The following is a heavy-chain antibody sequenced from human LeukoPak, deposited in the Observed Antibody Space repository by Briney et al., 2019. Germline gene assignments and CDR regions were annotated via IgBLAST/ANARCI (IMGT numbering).Heavy chain of an antibody. D-gene: IGHD2-2*01. Sequence: GASVKVSCKASGYTFTGYYMHWARQAPGQGLEWMGWINPNSGGTNYAQKFQGRVTMTRDTSISTAYMELSRLRSDDTAVYYCARGGYCSSTSCYGAYYYYYYMDVWGKGTTVTVSS. CDR3: ARGGYCSSTSCYGAYYYYYYMDV. V-gene: IGHV1-2*02. CDR2: INPNSGGT. CDR1: GYTFTGYY. J-gene: IGHJ6*03.